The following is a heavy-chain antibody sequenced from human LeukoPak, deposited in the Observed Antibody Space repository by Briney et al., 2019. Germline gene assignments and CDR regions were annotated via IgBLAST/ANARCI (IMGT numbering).Heavy chain of an antibody. Sequence: KTSETLSLTCTVSGGSLSSYYWSWIRQPPGKGLEWIGYIYYSGSTNYNPSLKSRVTISVDTSKNQFSLKLSSVTAADTAVYYCARGRGVRDGNVWGQGTLVTVSS. D-gene: IGHD5-24*01. V-gene: IGHV4-59*01. CDR3: ARGRGVRDGNV. CDR2: IYYSGST. CDR1: GGSLSSYY. J-gene: IGHJ4*02.